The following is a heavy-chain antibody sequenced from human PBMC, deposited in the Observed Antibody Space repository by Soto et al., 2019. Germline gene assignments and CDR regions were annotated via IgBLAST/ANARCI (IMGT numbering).Heavy chain of an antibody. V-gene: IGHV1-18*01. J-gene: IGHJ4*02. Sequence: GASVKVSCKTSGYTFNTYGINWVRQAPGQGLELMGWISAYDGKTTYAQKFQGRVTMTRDTSISTAYMELSRLRSDDTAVYYCASTYSSSIGPSDYWGQGTLVTVSS. D-gene: IGHD6-6*01. CDR1: GYTFNTYG. CDR2: ISAYDGKT. CDR3: ASTYSSSIGPSDY.